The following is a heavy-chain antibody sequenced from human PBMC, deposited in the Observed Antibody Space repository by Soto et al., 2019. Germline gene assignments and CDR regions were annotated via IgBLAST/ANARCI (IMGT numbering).Heavy chain of an antibody. CDR1: GYTFTSYG. CDR3: ARRMYYDIMTGYYFDS. V-gene: IGHV1-18*01. Sequence: QVQLVQSGAEVKKPGASVKVSCKASGYTFTSYGISWVRQAPGQGLEWMGWISAYNGNTNFARKFQDRVTMTADTSTSTAYMELRSLRSDDTAVFYCARRMYYDIMTGYYFDSWGQGTLVTVSS. D-gene: IGHD3-9*01. J-gene: IGHJ4*02. CDR2: ISAYNGNT.